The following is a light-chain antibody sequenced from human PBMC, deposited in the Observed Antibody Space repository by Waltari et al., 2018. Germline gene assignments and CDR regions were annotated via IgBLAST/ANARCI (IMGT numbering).Light chain of an antibody. CDR1: STDIGIYNL. J-gene: IGLJ2*01. Sequence: QSALTQPASVTGSPGQSITLPCPVTSTDIGIYNLVSWYQQHPATAPKLIIYEVDKRPSGVSYRFSGSKSGNAASLTISGLQAEDEADYYCCSYAGSAISVVFGGGTKVTVL. CDR3: CSYAGSAISVV. CDR2: EVD. V-gene: IGLV2-23*02.